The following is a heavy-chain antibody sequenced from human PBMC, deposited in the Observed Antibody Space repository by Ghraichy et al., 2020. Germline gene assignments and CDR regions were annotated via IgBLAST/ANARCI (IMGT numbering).Heavy chain of an antibody. J-gene: IGHJ4*02. CDR2: IYSGGST. CDR3: AGDYDYVWGSLYY. Sequence: GGSLRLSCAASGFTVSSNYMSWVRQAPGKGLEWVSVIYSGGSTYYADSVKGRFTISRDNSKNTLYLQMNSLRAEDTAVYYCAGDYDYVWGSLYYWGQGTLVTVSS. V-gene: IGHV3-66*02. CDR1: GFTVSSNY. D-gene: IGHD3-16*01.